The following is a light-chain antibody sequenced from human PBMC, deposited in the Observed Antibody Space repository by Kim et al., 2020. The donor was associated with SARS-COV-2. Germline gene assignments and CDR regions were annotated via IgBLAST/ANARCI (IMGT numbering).Light chain of an antibody. V-gene: IGKV3-11*01. J-gene: IGKJ4*01. CDR2: DAS. Sequence: LPPGEGAPPCCRARQSVSSYLAWYQQKPGQAPRLFIYDASNRATGIPARFSGSGSGTDFTLTISSLEPEDFAVYYCQQRSNWPLTFGGGTKVDIK. CDR1: QSVSSY. CDR3: QQRSNWPLT.